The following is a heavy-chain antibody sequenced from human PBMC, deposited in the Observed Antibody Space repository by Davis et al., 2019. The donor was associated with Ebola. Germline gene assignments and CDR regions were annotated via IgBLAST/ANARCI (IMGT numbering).Heavy chain of an antibody. Sequence: MPSETLSLTCAVSGGSISSSTYYWGWIRQPPGKGLEWIGSIYHSGSTYYNPSLKSRVTISVDTSKNQVSMKLRSVTASDAALYYCARGATKGYTYGGPLDSWGQGTLLIVSS. V-gene: IGHV4-39*01. D-gene: IGHD5-18*01. CDR2: IYHSGST. CDR3: ARGATKGYTYGGPLDS. CDR1: GGSISSSTYY. J-gene: IGHJ4*02.